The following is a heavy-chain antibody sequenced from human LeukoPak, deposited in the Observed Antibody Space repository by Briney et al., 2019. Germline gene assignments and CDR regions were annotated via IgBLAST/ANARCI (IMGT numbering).Heavy chain of an antibody. D-gene: IGHD2-2*01. CDR2: ISTSGSST. V-gene: IGHV3-23*01. CDR3: AKDLRRYCSSTSCYFTDY. Sequence: GGSLRLSCAASGFTFSSYAMSWVRQAPGKGLEWVSTISTSGSSTYYADSVKGRFTISRDNSKNTLYLQMNSLRAEDTAVYYCAKDLRRYCSSTSCYFTDYWGQGTLVTVSS. CDR1: GFTFSSYA. J-gene: IGHJ4*02.